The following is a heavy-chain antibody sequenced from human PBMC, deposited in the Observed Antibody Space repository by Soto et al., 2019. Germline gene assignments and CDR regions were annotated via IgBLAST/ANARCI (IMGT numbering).Heavy chain of an antibody. Sequence: SETLSLTCTVSGVSISSSYWSWIRQSPGTGLEWIGYIYYTGTTNYNPSLKRRVTISLDTAKNQFSLSVNSLTTADTAVYFCARGGNRYSNTASGVGGFDFWGQGTLVTVSS. CDR1: GVSISSSY. CDR3: ARGGNRYSNTASGVGGFDF. D-gene: IGHD5-12*01. CDR2: IYYTGTT. J-gene: IGHJ4*02. V-gene: IGHV4-59*01.